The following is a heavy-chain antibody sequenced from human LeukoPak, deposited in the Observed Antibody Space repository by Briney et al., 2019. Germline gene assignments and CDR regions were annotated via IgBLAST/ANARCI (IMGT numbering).Heavy chain of an antibody. CDR1: GFTFDDYG. V-gene: IGHV3-20*04. D-gene: IGHD1-26*01. CDR2: INWNGGST. J-gene: IGHJ3*02. Sequence: PGGSLRLSCAASGFTFDDYGMSWVRQAPGRGLEWVAGINWNGGSTGYADSVKGRFTISRDNAQNSLYLQMNSLRAEDTALYYCARDSGGWGATAFGAFDIWGQGTMVTVSS. CDR3: ARDSGGWGATAFGAFDI.